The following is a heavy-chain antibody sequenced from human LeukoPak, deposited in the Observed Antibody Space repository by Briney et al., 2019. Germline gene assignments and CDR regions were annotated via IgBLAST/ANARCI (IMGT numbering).Heavy chain of an antibody. Sequence: GGSLRLSCAASGFTFSTYAMSWVRQAPGKGLEWVSAISGSADSTYYADSVKGQFAISRDNSKNTLYLQMNSLRAEDTAVYSCAREYSSGWYVFDYWGQGTLVTVSS. D-gene: IGHD6-19*01. CDR3: AREYSSGWYVFDY. CDR1: GFTFSTYA. J-gene: IGHJ4*02. CDR2: ISGSADST. V-gene: IGHV3-23*01.